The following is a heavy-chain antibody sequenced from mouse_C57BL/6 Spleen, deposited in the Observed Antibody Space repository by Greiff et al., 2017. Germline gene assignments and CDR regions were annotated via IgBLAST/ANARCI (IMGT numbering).Heavy chain of an antibody. CDR1: GYAFSRSW. Sequence: QVQLQQSGPELVKPGASVKISCKASGYAFSRSWMNWVKQRTGKGLEWIGRIYPGDGDTNSNGKFKGKATLTADKSTSTAYMQLSSLTSEDSAVYFCARTAQATSSFDYWGQGTTLTVSS. J-gene: IGHJ2*01. V-gene: IGHV1-82*01. CDR3: ARTAQATSSFDY. D-gene: IGHD3-2*02. CDR2: IYPGDGDT.